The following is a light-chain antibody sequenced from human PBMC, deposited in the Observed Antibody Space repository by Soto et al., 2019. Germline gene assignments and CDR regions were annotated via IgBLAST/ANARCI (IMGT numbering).Light chain of an antibody. V-gene: IGKV3-15*01. CDR1: QSVSSD. J-gene: IGKJ4*01. CDR2: GAS. CDR3: QQYNNWPLT. Sequence: EIVMTQSPATLSVSPGEPATLSCRSSQSVSSDLAWYQQKPGQAPRLLIYGASTRATGIPARFSGTGSGTEFTLTISTLQAEDFAVYYCQQYNNWPLTFGGGTKVEIK.